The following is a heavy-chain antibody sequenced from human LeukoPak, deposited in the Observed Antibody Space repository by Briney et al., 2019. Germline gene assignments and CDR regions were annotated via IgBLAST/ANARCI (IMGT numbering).Heavy chain of an antibody. D-gene: IGHD1-20*01. V-gene: IGHV4-39*01. CDR2: IYYSGST. CDR3: ASRITGTDTGGFDY. CDR1: GGSISSSSYY. Sequence: SETLSLTCTVSGGSISSSSYYWGWIRQPPGKGLEWIGSIYYSGSTYYNPSLKSRVTISVDTSKNQFSLKLSSVTAADTAVYYCASRITGTDTGGFDYWGQGTLVTVSS. J-gene: IGHJ4*02.